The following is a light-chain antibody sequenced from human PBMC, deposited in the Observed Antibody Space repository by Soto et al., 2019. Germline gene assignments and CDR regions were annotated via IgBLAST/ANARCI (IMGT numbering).Light chain of an antibody. V-gene: IGLV1-40*01. CDR1: SSNIGAGYD. CDR2: GNS. CDR3: QSYDNSLGGYVL. J-gene: IGLJ7*01. Sequence: QPVLTQPPSVSGAPGQRVTISCTGGSSNIGAGYDLHWYQQLPGTAPKLLIYGNSNRPSGVPDRFSGSKSGTSASLAITGLQAEDEAGYYCQSYDNSLGGYVLFGGGTQLTVL.